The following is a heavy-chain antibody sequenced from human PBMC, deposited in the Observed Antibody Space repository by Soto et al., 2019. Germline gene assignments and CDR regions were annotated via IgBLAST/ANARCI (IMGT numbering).Heavy chain of an antibody. CDR1: GFTFSSYG. J-gene: IGHJ4*02. Sequence: QVQLVESGGGVVQPGRSLRLSCAASGFTFSSYGMHWVRQAPGKGLEWVAVIWYDGSNKYYADSVKGRFTISRDNSKNTLYLQKTSLRAEDTAVYYCARDDYGDYPLDYWGQGTLVTVSS. V-gene: IGHV3-33*01. D-gene: IGHD4-17*01. CDR2: IWYDGSNK. CDR3: ARDDYGDYPLDY.